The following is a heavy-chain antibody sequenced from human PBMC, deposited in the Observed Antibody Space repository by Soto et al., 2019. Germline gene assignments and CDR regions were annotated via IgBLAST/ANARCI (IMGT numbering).Heavy chain of an antibody. CDR3: ARATYYDFWSGYSNWFDP. D-gene: IGHD3-3*01. CDR2: IYYSGST. V-gene: IGHV4-61*01. Sequence: QVQLQESGPGLVKPSETLSLTCTVSGGSVSSGSYYWSWIRQPPGKGLEWIGYIYYSGSTNYNPSLKSRVTISVDTSKNQFSLKLNSVTAADTAVYYCARATYYDFWSGYSNWFDPWGQGTLVTVSS. CDR1: GGSVSSGSYY. J-gene: IGHJ5*02.